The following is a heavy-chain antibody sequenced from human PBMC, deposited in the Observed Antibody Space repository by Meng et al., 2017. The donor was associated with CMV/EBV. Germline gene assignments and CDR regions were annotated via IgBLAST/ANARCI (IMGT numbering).Heavy chain of an antibody. CDR2: ISYDGSNK. CDR3: ARGPPYYDILTGQKRRLNWFDP. D-gene: IGHD3-9*01. CDR1: YA. V-gene: IGHV3-30*04. J-gene: IGHJ5*02. Sequence: YAMHWVRQAPGKGLEWVAVISYDGSNKYYADSVKGRFTISRDNSKNTLYLQMNSLRAEDTAVYYCARGPPYYDILTGQKRRLNWFDPWGQGTLVTVSS.